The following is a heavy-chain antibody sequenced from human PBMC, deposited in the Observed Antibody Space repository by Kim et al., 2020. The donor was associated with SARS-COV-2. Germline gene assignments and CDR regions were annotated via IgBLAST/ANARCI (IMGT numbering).Heavy chain of an antibody. V-gene: IGHV3-9*01. CDR3: AKDIVRGSSWKYGMDV. CDR1: GFTFDDYA. J-gene: IGHJ6*02. D-gene: IGHD6-13*01. Sequence: GGSLRLSCAVSGFTFDDYAMHWVRQPPGKGLEWVSGISWNSGYIDYADSVKGRFTISRDNAENSLYLQMNSLRTEDTALYYCAKDIVRGSSWKYGMDVWGQGTTVTVSS. CDR2: ISWNSGYI.